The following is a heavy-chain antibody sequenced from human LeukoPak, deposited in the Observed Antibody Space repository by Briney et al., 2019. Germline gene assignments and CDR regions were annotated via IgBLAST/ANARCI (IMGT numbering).Heavy chain of an antibody. V-gene: IGHV4-39*06. D-gene: IGHD4/OR15-4a*01. CDR1: GVSISSSSYY. CDR3: AKEGTYTYGASDFDY. CDR2: IYSSGST. Sequence: SETLSLTCTVSGVSISSSSYYWGWIRQPPAKGREWIGSIYSSGSTYYNPSLKSRVAISVDTSKNQFTLKLSSVTAADTAVYYCAKEGTYTYGASDFDYWGQGTLVTVSS. J-gene: IGHJ4*02.